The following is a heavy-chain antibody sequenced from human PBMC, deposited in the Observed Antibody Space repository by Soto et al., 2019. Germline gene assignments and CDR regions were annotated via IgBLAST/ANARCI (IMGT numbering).Heavy chain of an antibody. D-gene: IGHD3-22*01. V-gene: IGHV3-48*02. CDR2: ITSSSDTI. Sequence: LRLSCAASGFTFSSFHMNWVREAPGRGLEWVAYITSSSDTIYYSDSVKGRFTISRDNGKNSLFLQMNSLRDEDTAVYYCARVVVVIPPGYYYAMDVWGQGTTVTVSS. J-gene: IGHJ6*02. CDR1: GFTFSSFH. CDR3: ARVVVVIPPGYYYAMDV.